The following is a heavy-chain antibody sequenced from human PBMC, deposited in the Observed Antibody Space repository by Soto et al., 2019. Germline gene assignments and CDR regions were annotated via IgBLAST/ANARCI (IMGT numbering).Heavy chain of an antibody. J-gene: IGHJ1*01. CDR1: GYTCNNYW. CDR3: ARQGRTSPASDF. Sequence: PGQSLKISCRGVGYTCNNYWSGCVRQMPGKGLEWMGVMSPGNSDIRYSPAFQGQVSISADTSISTAYLQWSSLKTSDSGMYYCARQGRTSPASDFWGQATLVTVYS. D-gene: IGHD2-21*01. V-gene: IGHV5-51*01. CDR2: MSPGNSDI.